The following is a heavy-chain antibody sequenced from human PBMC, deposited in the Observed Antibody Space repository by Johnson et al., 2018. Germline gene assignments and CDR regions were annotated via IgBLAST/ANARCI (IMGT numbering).Heavy chain of an antibody. CDR1: GFTFSNYA. CDR3: GKDVDSSDYYYYYMDV. D-gene: IGHD6-19*01. Sequence: VQLVESGGGLVQPGGSLRLSCVASGFTFSNYAMSWVRQVPGKGLEWVAVISYDGSNKYYADSVKGRFTISRDNSKNTLYLQMNSLRAEDTAVYYCGKDVDSSDYYYYYMDVWGKGTTVTVSS. CDR2: ISYDGSNK. V-gene: IGHV3-30*18. J-gene: IGHJ6*03.